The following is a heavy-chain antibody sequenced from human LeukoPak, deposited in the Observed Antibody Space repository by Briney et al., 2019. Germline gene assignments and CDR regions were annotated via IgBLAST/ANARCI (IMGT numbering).Heavy chain of an antibody. V-gene: IGHV1-8*01. CDR2: MNPNSGNT. D-gene: IGHD6-13*01. J-gene: IGHJ4*02. Sequence: ASVKVSCKASGYTFTSYDINWVRQATGQGLEWMGWMNPNSGNTGYAQKFQGRVTMTRNTSISTAYMELSSLRSEDTAVYYCARAEGGYSSSWPPSYFDYWGQGTLVTVSS. CDR3: ARAEGGYSSSWPPSYFDY. CDR1: GYTFTSYD.